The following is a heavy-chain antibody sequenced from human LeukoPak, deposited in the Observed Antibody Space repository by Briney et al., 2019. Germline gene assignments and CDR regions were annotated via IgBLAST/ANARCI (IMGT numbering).Heavy chain of an antibody. CDR2: IGSSSSYI. V-gene: IGHV3-21*01. CDR1: GFTFSSYS. Sequence: GGSLRLSCAASGFTFSSYSMNWVRQAPGKGLEWVSSIGSSSSYIYYADSVKGRFTISRDNAKNSLYLQMNSLRAEDTAVYYCARQEGVELLEENDAFDIWGQGTMVTVSS. CDR3: ARQEGVELLEENDAFDI. J-gene: IGHJ3*02. D-gene: IGHD1-26*01.